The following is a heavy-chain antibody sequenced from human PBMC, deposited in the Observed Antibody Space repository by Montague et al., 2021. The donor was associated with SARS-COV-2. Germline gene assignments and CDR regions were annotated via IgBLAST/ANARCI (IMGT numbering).Heavy chain of an antibody. CDR3: ARGGGDYNYGLDV. CDR1: GGSISNYY. Sequence: SETLSLTCTVSGGSISNYYWGWIRQPPGRGLEWIGYIYYSGSTDYSPSLKSRVTISLDTSKNQFSLKVTSVTAADTAVYYCARGGGDYNYGLDVWGPGATVTVSS. D-gene: IGHD2-21*01. J-gene: IGHJ6*02. V-gene: IGHV4-59*01. CDR2: IYYSGST.